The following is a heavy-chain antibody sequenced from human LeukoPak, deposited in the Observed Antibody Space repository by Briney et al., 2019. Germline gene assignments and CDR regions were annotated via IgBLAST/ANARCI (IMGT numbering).Heavy chain of an antibody. J-gene: IGHJ4*02. V-gene: IGHV4-38-2*02. CDR1: GYSISSGYY. CDR3: ATPRGYSGFNSGDFDY. D-gene: IGHD5-12*01. CDR2: IYHSGST. Sequence: PSETLSLTCTVSGYSISSGYYWGWIRQPPGKGLEWIGSIYHSGSTYYNPSLKSRVTISVDTSKNQFSLKLSSVTAANTAVYYCATPRGYSGFNSGDFDYWGQGTLVTVSS.